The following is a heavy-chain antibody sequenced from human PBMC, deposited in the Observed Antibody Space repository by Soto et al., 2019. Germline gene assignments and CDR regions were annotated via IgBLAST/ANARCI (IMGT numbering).Heavy chain of an antibody. CDR2: INHRGSI. J-gene: IGHJ6*02. D-gene: IGHD3-9*01. V-gene: IGHV4-34*01. CDR3: ARGSRMTIPAASGRDYYYHGLDV. Sequence: QVQLQQWGAGLLKPSETLSLNCAVYGGSFSGYYWSWIRQPPGKGLEWIGEINHRGSINYNPSLNSRVTMSVDTSKNQFSLKLNSVTAADTAVFYCARGSRMTIPAASGRDYYYHGLDVWGQGTAVTVSS. CDR1: GGSFSGYY.